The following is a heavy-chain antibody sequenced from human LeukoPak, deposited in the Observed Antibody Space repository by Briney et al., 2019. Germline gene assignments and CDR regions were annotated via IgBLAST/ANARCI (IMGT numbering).Heavy chain of an antibody. Sequence: TGGSLRLSCAASGFTFSRYSLNWVRQAPGKGLEWVSSITTSSSYIYYADSVKGRFTISRDNARNSLYLHMNSLRAEDTAVYYCARDLGGYSYGSHFDYWGQGTLVTISS. J-gene: IGHJ4*02. V-gene: IGHV3-21*01. CDR2: ITTSSSYI. CDR1: GFTFSRYS. D-gene: IGHD5-18*01. CDR3: ARDLGGYSYGSHFDY.